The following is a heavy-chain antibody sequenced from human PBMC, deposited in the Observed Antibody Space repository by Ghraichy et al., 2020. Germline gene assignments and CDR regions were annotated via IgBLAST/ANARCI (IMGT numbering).Heavy chain of an antibody. CDR2: IFYSGST. V-gene: IGHV4-59*01. CDR1: GSSIRTYF. J-gene: IGHJ4*02. Sequence: SQTLSLTCPVSGSSIRTYFWSWLRHPPGSGLAWIGDIFYSGSTNYNPSLKSRVTISVDASNNQFSLNLSSVTAADTAVYYCARMGGYKAPLWYWGQGTLVDGSS. CDR3: ARMGGYKAPLWY. D-gene: IGHD3-10*01.